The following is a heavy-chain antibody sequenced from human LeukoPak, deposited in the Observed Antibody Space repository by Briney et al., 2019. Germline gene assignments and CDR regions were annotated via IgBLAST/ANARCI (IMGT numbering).Heavy chain of an antibody. CDR3: ARGSNYYYDVTADYPRY. CDR2: INPSGGTT. Sequence: EASVKVSCKTSGYTFTTYYIHWVRQAPGQGLEWLGIINPSGGTTTYAQKFQGRVTMTRDTSTSTVYMELNTLRSEDTAVYYCARGSNYYYDVTADYPRYWGQGTLVTVSS. CDR1: GYTFTTYY. V-gene: IGHV1-46*01. D-gene: IGHD3-22*01. J-gene: IGHJ4*02.